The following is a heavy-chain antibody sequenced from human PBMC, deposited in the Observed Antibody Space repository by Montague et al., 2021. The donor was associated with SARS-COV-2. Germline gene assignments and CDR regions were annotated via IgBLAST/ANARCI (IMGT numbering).Heavy chain of an antibody. CDR2: IYSSGST. D-gene: IGHD2-8*01. CDR1: GGSISRHY. Sequence: SETLSLTCSVAGGSISRHYWSWIRQPPGKGLEWIGYIYSSGSTNYNPSLQSRLTMSVDTSKNQFSLKLSSVTAADTAVYYCARVLRSCTNGVCRTYYYYGMDVWGQGPTVTVSS. CDR3: ARVLRSCTNGVCRTYYYYGMDV. V-gene: IGHV4-59*11. J-gene: IGHJ6*02.